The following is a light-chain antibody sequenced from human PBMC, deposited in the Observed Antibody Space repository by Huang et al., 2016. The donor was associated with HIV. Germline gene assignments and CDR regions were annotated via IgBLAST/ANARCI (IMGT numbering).Light chain of an antibody. J-gene: IGKJ3*01. Sequence: EVVLTQSPGTLSLSPGERATLSCRASQSVSSNFLAWYQQKPGQAPRLLIYGASSRATVIPDRFSGSGSATDFTLTISRLEPEDFAVYYCQQYGGSPLFTFGPGTKVDIK. CDR3: QQYGGSPLFT. CDR2: GAS. CDR1: QSVSSNF. V-gene: IGKV3-20*01.